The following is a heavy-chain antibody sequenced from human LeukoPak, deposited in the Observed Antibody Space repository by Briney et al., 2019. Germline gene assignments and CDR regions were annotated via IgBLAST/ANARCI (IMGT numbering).Heavy chain of an antibody. Sequence: GEPLKISCKGSGYSCTRYWISWVRQMTGKGLKWMGAIDPADSYATYSPSFQGHVTISADKSINTAYIHRNSLKTSDTAIFYCAVGFFGGDAFWGQGTLISVSS. D-gene: IGHD2-21*02. CDR3: AVGFFGGDAF. V-gene: IGHV5-10-1*01. CDR2: IDPADSYA. CDR1: GYSCTRYW. J-gene: IGHJ4*02.